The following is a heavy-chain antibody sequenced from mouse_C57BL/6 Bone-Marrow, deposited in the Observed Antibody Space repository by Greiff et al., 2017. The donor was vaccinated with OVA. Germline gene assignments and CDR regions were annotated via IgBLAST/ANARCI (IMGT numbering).Heavy chain of an antibody. CDR3: ARYRNYSNDEVYAMDY. Sequence: EVQLVESGGGLVQPGGSLSLSCAASGFTFTDYYMSWVRQPPGKALEWLGFIRNKANGYTTEYSASVKGRFTISRDNSQSILYLQMNALRAEDSATYYCARYRNYSNDEVYAMDYWGQGTSGTVSS. V-gene: IGHV7-3*01. CDR2: IRNKANGYTT. J-gene: IGHJ4*01. CDR1: GFTFTDYY. D-gene: IGHD2-12*01.